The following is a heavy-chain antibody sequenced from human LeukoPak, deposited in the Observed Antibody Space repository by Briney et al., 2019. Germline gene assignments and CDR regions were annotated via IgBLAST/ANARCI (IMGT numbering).Heavy chain of an antibody. CDR2: ISSSSSYT. Sequence: GGSLRLSCAASGFTFSSNSMNWVRQAPGKGLEWVSSISSSSSYTYYADSVKGRFTISRDNSKNTLYLQMNSLRAEDTAVYYCAKGGRVYSYGTYFDYWGQGTPVTVSS. D-gene: IGHD5-18*01. CDR1: GFTFSSNS. V-gene: IGHV3-21*01. J-gene: IGHJ4*02. CDR3: AKGGRVYSYGTYFDY.